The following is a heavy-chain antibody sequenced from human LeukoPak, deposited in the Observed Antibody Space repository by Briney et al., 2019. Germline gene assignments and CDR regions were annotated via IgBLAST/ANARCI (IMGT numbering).Heavy chain of an antibody. CDR2: IIPIFGTA. Sequence: ASVKVSCKASGYTFTSYYMHWVRQAPGQGLEWMGGIIPIFGTANYAQKFQGRVTITTDESTSTAYMELSSLRSEDTAVYYCAREPLDTAMVTQASGEGDYWGQGTLVTVSS. J-gene: IGHJ4*02. CDR1: GYTFTSYY. CDR3: AREPLDTAMVTQASGEGDY. V-gene: IGHV1-69*05. D-gene: IGHD5-18*01.